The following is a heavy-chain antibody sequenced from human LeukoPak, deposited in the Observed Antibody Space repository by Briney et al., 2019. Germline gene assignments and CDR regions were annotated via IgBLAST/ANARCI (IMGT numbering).Heavy chain of an antibody. Sequence: SGTLSLTCTVSGGSIISSSYFWGWVRQPPGKGLEWIGSIFYSGSTYYNPSLNSRVTISIDTSKKQFSLRLSSVTAADTAVYYCARQMNTVTADYWGQGTLLTVSS. CDR2: IFYSGST. D-gene: IGHD4-17*01. CDR3: ARQMNTVTADY. V-gene: IGHV4-39*01. J-gene: IGHJ4*02. CDR1: GGSIISSSYF.